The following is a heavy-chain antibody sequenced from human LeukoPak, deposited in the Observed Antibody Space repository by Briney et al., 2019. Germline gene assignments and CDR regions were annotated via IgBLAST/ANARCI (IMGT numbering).Heavy chain of an antibody. CDR2: ISAYNGNT. CDR3: ARGHRYSSSWYSYYYYGMDV. V-gene: IGHV1-18*01. CDR1: GYTFTSYG. D-gene: IGHD6-13*01. Sequence: ASVTVSCTASGYTFTSYGISWVRQAPGQGLEWMGWISAYNGNTNYAQKLQGRVTMTTDTSTSTAYMELRSLRSDDTAVYYCARGHRYSSSWYSYYYYGMDVWGQGTTVTVSS. J-gene: IGHJ6*02.